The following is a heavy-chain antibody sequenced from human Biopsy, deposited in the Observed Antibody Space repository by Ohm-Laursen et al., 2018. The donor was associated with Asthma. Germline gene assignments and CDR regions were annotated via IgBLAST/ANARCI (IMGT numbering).Heavy chain of an antibody. J-gene: IGHJ4*02. CDR3: AKRRGYSGHDNDY. V-gene: IGHV3-30*18. Sequence: SLRLSCAASGFMFRSFGMHWVRQAPGKGLEWVAVVSYDGNHKFYEDSVKGRFTISRDNSKNTLYLQMDSLRTEDTAVYYCAKRRGYSGHDNDYWGQGTLVIVSS. D-gene: IGHD5-12*01. CDR2: VSYDGNHK. CDR1: GFMFRSFG.